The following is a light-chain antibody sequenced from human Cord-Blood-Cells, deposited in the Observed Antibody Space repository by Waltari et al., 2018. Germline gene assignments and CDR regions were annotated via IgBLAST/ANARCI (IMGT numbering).Light chain of an antibody. CDR2: QDS. CDR1: KSGDKY. Sequence: SYELTQPPSVSVSPGPTASITCPGDKSGDKYACWYQQKPGQSPVLVIYQDSKRPSGIPGRFSGSNSGNTATLTISGTQAMDEADYYCQAWDSSTVVFGGGTKLTVL. J-gene: IGLJ2*01. V-gene: IGLV3-1*01. CDR3: QAWDSSTVV.